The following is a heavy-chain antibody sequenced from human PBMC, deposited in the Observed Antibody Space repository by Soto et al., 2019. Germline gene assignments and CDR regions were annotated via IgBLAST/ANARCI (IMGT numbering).Heavy chain of an antibody. J-gene: IGHJ4*02. CDR2: INGGNDKT. D-gene: IGHD3-22*01. CDR3: ARVGYFDSDCFPRPYDY. CDR1: GYNFTTYA. Sequence: ASVKVSCKASGYNFTTYAIYWVRQAPRQRLEWLGWINGGNDKTGYSQRFQGRLTITKKTSATTAFMELSNLRSEDTAVYYCARVGYFDSDCFPRPYDYWGQGTLVTVSS. V-gene: IGHV1-3*01.